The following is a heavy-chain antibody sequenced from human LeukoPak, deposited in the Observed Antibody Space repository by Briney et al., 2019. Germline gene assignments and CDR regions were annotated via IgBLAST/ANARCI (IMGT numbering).Heavy chain of an antibody. V-gene: IGHV7-4-1*02. CDR1: GYTFTSYA. J-gene: IGHJ3*02. Sequence: GASVTVSCKASGYTFTSYAMNWVRQAPGQGLEWMGWINTNTGNPTYAQGFTGRFVFSLDTSVSTAYLQISSLKAEVTAVYYCARVEMATTDDAFDIGGQGTMVTVSA. CDR2: INTNTGNP. CDR3: ARVEMATTDDAFDI. D-gene: IGHD5-24*01.